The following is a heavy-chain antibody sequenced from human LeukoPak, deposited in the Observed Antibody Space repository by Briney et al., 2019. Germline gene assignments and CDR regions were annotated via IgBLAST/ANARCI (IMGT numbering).Heavy chain of an antibody. CDR3: ARDSTSSPYSFDY. CDR1: GFTLSAHS. Sequence: GGSLRLSCEASGFTLSAHSMDWVRQAPGKGLEWVASISSASTHIYYADSVKGRFTISRDNAKNSLYLQINSLRAEDTAVYYCARDSTSSPYSFDYWGQGTLVTVSS. D-gene: IGHD6-6*01. J-gene: IGHJ4*02. V-gene: IGHV3-21*01. CDR2: ISSASTHI.